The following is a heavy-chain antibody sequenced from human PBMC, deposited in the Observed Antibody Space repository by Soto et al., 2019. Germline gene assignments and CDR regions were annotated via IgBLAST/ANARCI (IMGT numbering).Heavy chain of an antibody. CDR3: ARASGSYLGSYYYYGMDV. Sequence: QVQLQESGPGLVKPSETLSLTCTVSGGSISSYYWSWIRQPPGKGLEWIGYIYYSGSTNYNPSLKSRVTISVDTSKNQFSLKLSSVTAADTAVYYCARASGSYLGSYYYYGMDVWGQGTTVTVSS. CDR1: GGSISSYY. CDR2: IYYSGST. J-gene: IGHJ6*02. V-gene: IGHV4-59*01. D-gene: IGHD1-26*01.